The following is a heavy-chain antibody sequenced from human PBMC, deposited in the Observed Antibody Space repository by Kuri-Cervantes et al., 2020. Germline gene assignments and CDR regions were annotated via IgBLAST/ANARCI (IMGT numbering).Heavy chain of an antibody. CDR2: ISSSSSYI. CDR3: ARLVVASNYYYYGMDV. J-gene: IGHJ6*02. Sequence: SCAASGFTVSSNYMSWVRQAPGKGLEWVSSISSSSSYIYYADSVKGRFTISRDNAKNSLYLQMNSLRAEDTAVYYCARLVVASNYYYYGMDVWGQGTTVTVSS. V-gene: IGHV3-21*01. D-gene: IGHD2-15*01. CDR1: GFTVSSNY.